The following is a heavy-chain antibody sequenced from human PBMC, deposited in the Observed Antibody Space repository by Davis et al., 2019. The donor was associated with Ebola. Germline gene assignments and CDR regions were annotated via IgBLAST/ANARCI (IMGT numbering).Heavy chain of an antibody. CDR1: GGSFSGYY. J-gene: IGHJ4*02. CDR3: ARGRRYSYGPPRY. D-gene: IGHD5-18*01. CDR2: INYSGIT. Sequence: MPSETLSLTSAVYGGSFSGYYWSWIRQPLGKGLEWIGEINYSGITNYNPSLKSRVTISVDTSNNQFSLKLSSVTAADTAVYYCARGRRYSYGPPRYWGQGTLVTVSS. V-gene: IGHV4-34*01.